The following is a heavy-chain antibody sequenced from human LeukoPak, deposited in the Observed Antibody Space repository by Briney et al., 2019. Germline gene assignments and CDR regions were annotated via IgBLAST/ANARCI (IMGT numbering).Heavy chain of an antibody. CDR3: ARATGFGELLDWFDP. J-gene: IGHJ5*02. CDR2: IYYSGST. Sequence: SETLSLTCTVSGGSISSYYWSWIRQPPGKGLEWIGYIYYSGSTNYNPSLKSRVTISVDTSKNQFSLKLSSVTAADTAVYYCARATGFGELLDWFDPWGQGTLVTVSS. CDR1: GGSISSYY. V-gene: IGHV4-59*01. D-gene: IGHD3-10*01.